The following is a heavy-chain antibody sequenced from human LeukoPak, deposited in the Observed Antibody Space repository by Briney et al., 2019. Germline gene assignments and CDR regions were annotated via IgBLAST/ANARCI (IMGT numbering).Heavy chain of an antibody. J-gene: IGHJ6*03. V-gene: IGHV1-69*05. CDR3: ASFYDSSVSYYYYMDV. CDR1: GGTFSSYA. CDR2: IIPIFGTA. Sequence: GASVKVSCKASGGTFSSYAISWVRQAPGQGLEWMGGIIPIFGTANYAQKFQGRVTMTRDTSISTAYMELSRLRSDDTAVYYCASFYDSSVSYYYYMDVWGKGTTVTVSS. D-gene: IGHD3-22*01.